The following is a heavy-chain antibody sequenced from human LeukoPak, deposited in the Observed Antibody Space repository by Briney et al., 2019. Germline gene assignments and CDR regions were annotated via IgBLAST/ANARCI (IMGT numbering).Heavy chain of an antibody. D-gene: IGHD2-21*01. Sequence: GASVKVSCKVSGYTLTELSMHWVRQAPGKGLEWMGGFDPEDGETIYAQKFQGRVTITADKSTSTAYMELSSLRSEDTAVYYCARDAPESYCGGDCYGDAFDIWGQGTMVTVSS. CDR1: GYTLTELS. CDR2: FDPEDGET. V-gene: IGHV1-24*01. J-gene: IGHJ3*02. CDR3: ARDAPESYCGGDCYGDAFDI.